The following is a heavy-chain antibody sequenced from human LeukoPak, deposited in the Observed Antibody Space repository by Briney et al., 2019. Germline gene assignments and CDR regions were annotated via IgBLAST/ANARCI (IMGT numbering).Heavy chain of an antibody. D-gene: IGHD3-22*01. CDR1: GYTFTGYY. V-gene: IGHV1-2*02. CDR3: ARDGLDYYDSSGYYQFDY. CDR2: INPNSGGT. J-gene: IGHJ4*02. Sequence: ASVKVSCKASGYTFTGYYMHWVRQAPGQGLEWMGWINPNSGGTNYAQKFQGRVTMTRDTSISTAYMELSRLRSDDTAVYYCARDGLDYYDSSGYYQFDYWGQGTLVTVSS.